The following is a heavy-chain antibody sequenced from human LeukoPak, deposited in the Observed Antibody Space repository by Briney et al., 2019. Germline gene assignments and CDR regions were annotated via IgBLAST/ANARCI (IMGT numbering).Heavy chain of an antibody. CDR2: IILIFGTA. CDR3: ARDKNGRFGELLSWFDP. Sequence: SVKVSCKASGGTFSSYAISWVRQAPGQGLEWMGGIILIFGTANYAQKFQGRVTITTDESTSTAYMELSSLRSEDTAVYYCARDKNGRFGELLSWFDPWGQGTLVTVSS. CDR1: GGTFSSYA. D-gene: IGHD3-10*01. J-gene: IGHJ5*02. V-gene: IGHV1-69*05.